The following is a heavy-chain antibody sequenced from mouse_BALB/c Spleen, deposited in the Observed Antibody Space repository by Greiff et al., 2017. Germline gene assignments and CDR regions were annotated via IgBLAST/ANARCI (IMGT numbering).Heavy chain of an antibody. J-gene: IGHJ3*01. D-gene: IGHD2-14*01. CDR3: ARDYYRYDEFAY. Sequence: EVKVVESGGGLVQPGGSRKLSCAASGFTFSSFGMHWVRQAPEKGLEWVAYISSGSSTIYYPDTVTGRFTISRDNAKNTLYLEMSSLRSEDTAMYYCARDYYRYDEFAYWGQGTLVTVSA. CDR2: ISSGSSTI. V-gene: IGHV5-17*02. CDR1: GFTFSSFG.